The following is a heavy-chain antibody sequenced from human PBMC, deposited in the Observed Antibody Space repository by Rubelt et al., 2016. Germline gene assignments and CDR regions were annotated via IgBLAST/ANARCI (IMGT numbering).Heavy chain of an antibody. CDR1: GASTSSSSYY. D-gene: IGHD5-24*01. Sequence: QLQLQESGPGLVKPSETLSLTCTVSGASTSSSSYYWGWIRQPPGQGLEWIGNIYYSGSTYYNPSLKSRDTLSVDTSQDQMSLKLSSVTAADTAVYYCTRRQMASSRRDYWGQGTLVTVSS. CDR3: TRRQMASSRRDY. CDR2: IYYSGST. V-gene: IGHV4-39*01. J-gene: IGHJ4*02.